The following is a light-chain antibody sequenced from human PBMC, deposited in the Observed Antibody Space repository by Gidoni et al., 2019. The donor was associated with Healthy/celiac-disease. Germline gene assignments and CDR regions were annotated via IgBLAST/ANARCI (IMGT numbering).Light chain of an antibody. CDR1: SSNIGAGYD. Sequence: QSVLTQPPSVSGAPGQRVTISCTGSSSNIGAGYDVTWYQQLPATAPKLLIYGNSNRPSGVPDRFSGSKSGTSASLAITGLQAEDEADYYCQSYDSSLSGSVVFGGGTKLTVL. V-gene: IGLV1-40*01. J-gene: IGLJ2*01. CDR3: QSYDSSLSGSVV. CDR2: GNS.